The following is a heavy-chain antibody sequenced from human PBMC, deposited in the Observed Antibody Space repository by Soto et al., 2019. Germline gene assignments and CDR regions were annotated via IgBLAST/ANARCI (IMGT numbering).Heavy chain of an antibody. CDR1: GFSLSTSGMC. D-gene: IGHD3-10*01. CDR2: IDWDDDK. V-gene: IGHV2-70*01. J-gene: IGHJ6*02. CDR3: ARTSSGSGSFYYSYYRMDV. Sequence: SGPTLVNPTQTLTLTCTFSGFSLSTSGMCVSWIRQPPGKALEWLALIDWDDDKYYSTSLKTRLTISKDTSKNQVVLTMTNMDPVDTATYYCARTSSGSGSFYYSYYRMDVWGQGTKVTVYS.